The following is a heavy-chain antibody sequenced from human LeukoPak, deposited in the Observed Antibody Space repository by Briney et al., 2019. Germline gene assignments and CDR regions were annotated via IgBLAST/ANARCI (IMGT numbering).Heavy chain of an antibody. CDR3: ARGRPETWKPTWSEKYYFDY. Sequence: ASVKVSCKASGYSFTRYYISWVRQAPGQGLEWMGIINPSSGSTTYAQKSQGRVTMTRDMSTNTVYMELSSLRSEDTAVYYCARGRPETWKPTWSEKYYFDYWGQGTLVTVSS. V-gene: IGHV1-46*01. J-gene: IGHJ4*02. D-gene: IGHD1-1*01. CDR2: INPSSGST. CDR1: GYSFTRYY.